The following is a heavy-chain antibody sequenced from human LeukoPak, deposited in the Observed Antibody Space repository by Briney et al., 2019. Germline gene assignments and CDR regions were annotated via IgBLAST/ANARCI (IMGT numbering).Heavy chain of an antibody. CDR2: ISGRGGST. CDR1: GFTFSSYA. D-gene: IGHD6-19*01. V-gene: IGHV3-23*01. J-gene: IGHJ5*01. Sequence: PGGSLRLSCAASGFTFSSYAMSWVRQAPGKGLEGVSGISGRGGSTYYADSVKGRFTISRDNSKNTVFLQMNSLRAEDTAVYYCAKAISGGLAVTADWFHPWGQGTLVVVSS. CDR3: AKAISGGLAVTADWFHP.